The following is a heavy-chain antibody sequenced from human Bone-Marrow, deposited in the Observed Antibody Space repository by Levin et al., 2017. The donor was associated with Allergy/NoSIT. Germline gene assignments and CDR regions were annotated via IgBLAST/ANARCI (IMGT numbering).Heavy chain of an antibody. D-gene: IGHD6-13*01. CDR1: GFTFSNAW. V-gene: IGHV3-15*07. J-gene: IGHJ6*02. CDR3: TTGVCLGEIAAAGNYYYYGMDV. Sequence: GGSLRLSCAASGFTFSNAWMNWVRQAPGKGLEWVGRIKSKTDGGTTDYAAPVKGRFTISRDDSKNTLYLQMNSLKTEDTAVYYCTTGVCLGEIAAAGNYYYYGMDVWGQGTTVTVSS. CDR2: IKSKTDGGTT.